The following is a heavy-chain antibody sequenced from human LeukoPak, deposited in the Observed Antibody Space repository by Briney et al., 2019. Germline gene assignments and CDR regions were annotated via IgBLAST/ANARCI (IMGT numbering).Heavy chain of an antibody. CDR3: AKVGDMYYYLDY. CDR2: ILGGAGST. V-gene: IGHV3-23*01. Sequence: PGGTLRLSCAASGFSFSSDGMSWVRQAPGKGLEWVSGILGGAGSTHYADSVKGRFTISRDNSKNTLYLQMSSLRADDTAIYYCAKVGDMYYYLDYWGQGTLVTVSS. J-gene: IGHJ4*02. D-gene: IGHD3-10*01. CDR1: GFSFSSDG.